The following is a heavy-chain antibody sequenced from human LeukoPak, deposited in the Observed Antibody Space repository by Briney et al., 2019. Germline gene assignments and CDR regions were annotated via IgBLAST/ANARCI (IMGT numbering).Heavy chain of an antibody. CDR2: IYYSGNT. CDR1: GDSISSGGYS. J-gene: IGHJ4*02. Sequence: SSETLSLTCAVSGDSISSGGYSWSWIRQPPGKGLEWIGYIYYSGNTYYNPSLKSRVTISVDKSKNQFSLKLSSVTAADTAVYYCARDRLFNYDYVWGSYRHYYFDYWGQGTLVTVSS. V-gene: IGHV4-30-4*07. D-gene: IGHD3-16*02. CDR3: ARDRLFNYDYVWGSYRHYYFDY.